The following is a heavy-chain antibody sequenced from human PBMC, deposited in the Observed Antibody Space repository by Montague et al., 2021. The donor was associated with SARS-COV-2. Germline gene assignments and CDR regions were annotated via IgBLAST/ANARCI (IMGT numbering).Heavy chain of an antibody. V-gene: IGHV4-59*13. Sequence: SKTLSLTCTVSGGSISRYYWSWIRQPPRKGLEWIGYIDYSGSTKYNPSLKSRVTISVDTSKNQFSLKLNSVTAADTAVYYCARELGYDSSGYYAYFDYWGQGTLVTVSS. J-gene: IGHJ4*02. CDR2: IDYSGST. CDR1: GGSISRYY. D-gene: IGHD3-22*01. CDR3: ARELGYDSSGYYAYFDY.